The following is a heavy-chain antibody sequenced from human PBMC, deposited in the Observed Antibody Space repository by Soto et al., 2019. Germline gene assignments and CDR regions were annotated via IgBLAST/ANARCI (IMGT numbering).Heavy chain of an antibody. J-gene: IGHJ5*02. CDR3: VRAGGVGATWSWLDP. V-gene: IGHV3-13*01. CDR1: GFTFSNYD. D-gene: IGHD1-26*01. Sequence: EVQLVESGGGLVQPGGSLRLSCAASGFTFSNYDIHWVRQITGKGLEWVAAIGTGGDTYFPDSVKGRFTISRENVKNSLYLQMNSLRADDTAVYYCVRAGGVGATWSWLDPWGQGTLVTVSS. CDR2: IGTGGDT.